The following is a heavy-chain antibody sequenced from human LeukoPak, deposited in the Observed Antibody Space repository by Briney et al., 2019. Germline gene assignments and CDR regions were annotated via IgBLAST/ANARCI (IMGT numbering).Heavy chain of an antibody. CDR1: GVSISSYY. D-gene: IGHD3-10*01. V-gene: IGHV4-59*08. CDR2: IYYSGST. Sequence: PSETLSLTCTVSGVSISSYYWSWIRQPPGKGLEWIGYIYYSGSTNYNPSFKSRVTISVDTSKNQFSLKLRSVTAADTAVYYCARHSGGSGSYFGWFDPWGQGTLVTVSS. CDR3: ARHSGGSGSYFGWFDP. J-gene: IGHJ5*02.